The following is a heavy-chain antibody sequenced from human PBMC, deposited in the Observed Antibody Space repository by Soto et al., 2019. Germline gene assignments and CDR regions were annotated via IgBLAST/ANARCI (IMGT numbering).Heavy chain of an antibody. J-gene: IGHJ4*02. V-gene: IGHV4-4*02. CDR1: GGSISSSSW. CDR2: IFESGAT. CDR3: TTSHAGELNN. D-gene: IGHD1-7*01. Sequence: QVQLQESGPGLVKPSGTLSLTCAVSGGSISSSSWWTWVRQSPGKGLESIGGIFESGATNYNPSLKSRLTMSVDKSKNQFSLNLSSLTAADTAVYFCTTSHAGELNNWGQGTLVTVSS.